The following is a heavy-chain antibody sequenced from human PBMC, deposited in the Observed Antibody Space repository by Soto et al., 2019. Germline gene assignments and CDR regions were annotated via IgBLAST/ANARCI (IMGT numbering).Heavy chain of an antibody. Sequence: PGGSLRLSCAASGFTFSSYSMNWVRQAPGKGLEWVSYISSSSSTIYYADSVKGRFTISRDNAKNSLYLQMNSLRDEDTAVYYCARDGEGEEEWLLHYYYYGMDVWGQGTTVTVSS. CDR3: ARDGEGEEEWLLHYYYYGMDV. CDR1: GFTFSSYS. V-gene: IGHV3-48*02. D-gene: IGHD3-22*01. CDR2: ISSSSSTI. J-gene: IGHJ6*02.